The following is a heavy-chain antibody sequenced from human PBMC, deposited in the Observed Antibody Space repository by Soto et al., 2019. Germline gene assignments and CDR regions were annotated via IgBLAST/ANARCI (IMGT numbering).Heavy chain of an antibody. V-gene: IGHV3-7*03. Sequence: RSLRRSGSVSVFRSNRYTIGCVSKAPGNRLEWVANIKQDGSDKYYVDSVKGRFTITRDNTKNSLYLQMNSLRAEDTAVYYCARDRCSSTSCFFDCWGRGTLVTVSS. J-gene: IGHJ4*02. D-gene: IGHD2-2*01. CDR3: ARDRCSSTSCFFDC. CDR2: IKQDGSDK. CDR1: VFRSNRYT.